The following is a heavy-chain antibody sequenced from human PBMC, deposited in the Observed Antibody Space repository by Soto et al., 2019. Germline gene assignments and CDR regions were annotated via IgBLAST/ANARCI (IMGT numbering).Heavy chain of an antibody. CDR1: GGTFSSYA. Sequence: QVQLVQSGAEVKKPGSSVKVSCKASGGTFSSYAISWVRQAPGQGLEWMGGIIPIFGTANYAQKFQGRVTITADESTSTAYMELSSLRSEDTPVYYCARDLQSGYYYDRGYFDYWGQGTLVTVSS. V-gene: IGHV1-69*01. CDR2: IIPIFGTA. J-gene: IGHJ4*02. D-gene: IGHD3-10*02. CDR3: ARDLQSGYYYDRGYFDY.